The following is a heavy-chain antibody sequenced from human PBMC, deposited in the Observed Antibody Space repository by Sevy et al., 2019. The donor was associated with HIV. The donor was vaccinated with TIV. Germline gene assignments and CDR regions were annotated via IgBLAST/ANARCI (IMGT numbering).Heavy chain of an antibody. V-gene: IGHV3-30-3*01. CDR1: GFSFNVFA. D-gene: IGHD3-22*01. CDR2: ISNDGTFT. Sequence: GGSLRLSCAASGFSFNVFAMHWVRQTPGKGLEWVALISNDGTFTYYADSVKGRFTISRDISKKMLYLEMNSVRVEDAAIYYCARQYNSGGYFYDSFAIWGQGTMVTVSS. CDR3: ARQYNSGGYFYDSFAI. J-gene: IGHJ3*02.